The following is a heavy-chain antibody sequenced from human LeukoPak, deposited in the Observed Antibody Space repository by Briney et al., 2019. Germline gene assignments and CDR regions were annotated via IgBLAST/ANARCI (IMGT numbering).Heavy chain of an antibody. Sequence: SETLSLTCTVSGGSISSSSYYWGWIRQPPGKGLEWIGSIYYSGSTYYNPSLKSRVTISVDTSKNQFSLKLSSVTAADTAVYYCARLLRGDTGGYFDYWGQGTLVTVSS. D-gene: IGHD2-21*02. CDR2: IYYSGST. V-gene: IGHV4-39*01. CDR3: ARLLRGDTGGYFDY. CDR1: GGSISSSSYY. J-gene: IGHJ4*02.